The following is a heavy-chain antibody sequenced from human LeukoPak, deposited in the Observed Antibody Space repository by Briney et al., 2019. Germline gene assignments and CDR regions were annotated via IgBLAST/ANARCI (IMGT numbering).Heavy chain of an antibody. D-gene: IGHD6-19*01. CDR2: IIPILGIA. CDR1: GYTFTGYY. V-gene: IGHV1-69*04. CDR3: ARGRSSGWYYFDY. J-gene: IGHJ4*02. Sequence: SVKVSCKASGYTFTGYYMHWVRQAPGQGLEWMGRIIPILGIANYAQKFQGRVTITADKSTSTAYMELSSLRSEDTAVYYCARGRSSGWYYFDYWGQGTLVTVSS.